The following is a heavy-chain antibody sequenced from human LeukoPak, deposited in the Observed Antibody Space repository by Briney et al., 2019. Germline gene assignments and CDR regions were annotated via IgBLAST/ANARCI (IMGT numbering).Heavy chain of an antibody. V-gene: IGHV3-23*01. CDR3: ASIGAAAGIVF. CDR1: GFTFSSYA. Sequence: PGGSLRLSCAASGFTFSSYAMSWVRQAPGKGLEWVSAISGSGGSTSYADSVKGRFTISRDNSKNTLYLQMNSLRAEDTAVYYCASIGAAAGIVFWGQGTLVTVSS. D-gene: IGHD6-13*01. J-gene: IGHJ4*02. CDR2: ISGSGGST.